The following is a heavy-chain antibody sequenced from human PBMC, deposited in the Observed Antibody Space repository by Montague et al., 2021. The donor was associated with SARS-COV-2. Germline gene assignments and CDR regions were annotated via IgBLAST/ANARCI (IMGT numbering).Heavy chain of an antibody. CDR2: IYYSGST. J-gene: IGHJ6*02. D-gene: IGHD5-12*01. Sequence: SETLSLTCTVSGGSISSYYWSWIRQPPGKGLEWIGYIYYSGSTNYNPSLKSRVTISVDTSKNQFSLQLNSVTPEDTAVYYCARQPLGYDFVYYYYGMDGWGQGTTVTVSS. CDR1: GGSISSYY. CDR3: ARQPLGYDFVYYYYGMDG. V-gene: IGHV4-59*08.